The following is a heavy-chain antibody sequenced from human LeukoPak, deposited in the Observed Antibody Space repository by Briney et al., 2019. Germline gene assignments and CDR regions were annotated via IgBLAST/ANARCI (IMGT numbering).Heavy chain of an antibody. CDR1: GASVSSGGYY. CDR2: IYYSGST. Sequence: PSETLSLTCTVSGASVSSGGYYWSWLRQPPGKGLEWIGYIYYSGSTNYNPSLKSRVTIPVDTSKNQFSLKVSSVTAADTAVYYCARRSGSGRSFDYWGQGTLVTVSS. D-gene: IGHD3-10*01. CDR3: ARRSGSGRSFDY. J-gene: IGHJ4*02. V-gene: IGHV4-61*08.